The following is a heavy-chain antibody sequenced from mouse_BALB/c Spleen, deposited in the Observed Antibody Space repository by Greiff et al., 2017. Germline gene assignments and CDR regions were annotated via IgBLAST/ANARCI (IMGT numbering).Heavy chain of an antibody. CDR2: ISYSGST. Sequence: EVQLQQSGPSLVKPSQTLSLTCSVTGDSITSGYWNWIRKFPGNKLEYMGYISYSGSTYYNPSLKSRISITRDTSKNQYYLQLNSVTTEDTATYYCARSDPLLRYYFDYWGQGTTLTVSS. V-gene: IGHV3-8*02. CDR3: ARSDPLLRYYFDY. D-gene: IGHD1-1*01. J-gene: IGHJ2*01. CDR1: GDSITSGY.